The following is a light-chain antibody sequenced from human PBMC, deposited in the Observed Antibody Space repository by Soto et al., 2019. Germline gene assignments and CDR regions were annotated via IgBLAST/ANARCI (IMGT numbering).Light chain of an antibody. V-gene: IGLV2-14*03. CDR2: DVS. CDR3: SSYTTSSTSV. J-gene: IGLJ1*01. Sequence: QSALTQPASVSGSPGQSITISCTGTSSDVGGYNYVSWYQHHPGKAPKLMIYDVSNRPSGLSNRFSGSKSGNTASLTISGLQAEDEADYYCSSYTTSSTSVFGTGTKVTVL. CDR1: SSDVGGYNY.